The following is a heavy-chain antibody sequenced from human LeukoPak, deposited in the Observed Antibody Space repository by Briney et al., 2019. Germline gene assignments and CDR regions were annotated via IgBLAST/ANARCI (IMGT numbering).Heavy chain of an antibody. CDR1: GFTFSNYA. CDR3: ATGDYAKGVHDDY. V-gene: IGHV3-9*01. J-gene: IGHJ4*02. Sequence: PGGSLRLSCAASGFTFSNYAMSWVRQAPGKGLEWVSGISWNSGSIGYADSVKGRFTISRDNAKNSLYLQMNSLRAEDTALYYCATGDYAKGVHDDYWGQGTLVTVSS. D-gene: IGHD4-17*01. CDR2: ISWNSGSI.